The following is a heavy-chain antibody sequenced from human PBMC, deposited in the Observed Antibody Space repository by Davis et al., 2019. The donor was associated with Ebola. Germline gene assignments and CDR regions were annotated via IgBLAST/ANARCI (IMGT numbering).Heavy chain of an antibody. V-gene: IGHV4-38-2*02. CDR1: GYSISSGYY. CDR3: ARTGTGWGIAARPVDY. D-gene: IGHD6-6*01. CDR2: MYHSGST. Sequence: PSETLSLTCTVSGYSISSGYYWGWIRQPPGKGLEWIGSMYHSGSTYYNPSLKSQVNISVDTSKNQFSLKLSSVTAADTAVYYCARTGTGWGIAARPVDYWGQGTLVTVSS. J-gene: IGHJ4*02.